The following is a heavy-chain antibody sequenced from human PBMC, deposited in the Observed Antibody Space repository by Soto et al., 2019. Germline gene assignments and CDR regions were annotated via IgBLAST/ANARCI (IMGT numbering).Heavy chain of an antibody. Sequence: EVQLVESGGGLVQPGGSLRLSCAASGFTFSYAWMHWVRQAPGKGLEWVSRIDLYTTSTSYADSVKGRFTMSRDNANNTVYLQMSSLRAEDTAVYYCVRDPGNSGHDCRFDYWGQGTLVTVSS. CDR2: IDLYTTST. J-gene: IGHJ4*02. CDR1: GFTFSYAW. V-gene: IGHV3-74*01. D-gene: IGHD5-12*01. CDR3: VRDPGNSGHDCRFDY.